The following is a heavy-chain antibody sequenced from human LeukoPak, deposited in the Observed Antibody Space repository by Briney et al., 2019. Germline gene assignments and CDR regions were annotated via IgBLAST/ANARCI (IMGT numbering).Heavy chain of an antibody. V-gene: IGHV3-23*01. D-gene: IGHD3-22*01. CDR2: ISGSGGST. J-gene: IGHJ4*02. Sequence: GGSLRLSCAASGFTFSSYAMSWVRQAPGKGLEWVSAISGSGGSTYYADSVKGRFTISRDNSKNTLYLQMNSLRAEDTAVYYCAKDSSYYYDSSGPFDYWGQGTLVTVSS. CDR3: AKDSSYYYDSSGPFDY. CDR1: GFTFSSYA.